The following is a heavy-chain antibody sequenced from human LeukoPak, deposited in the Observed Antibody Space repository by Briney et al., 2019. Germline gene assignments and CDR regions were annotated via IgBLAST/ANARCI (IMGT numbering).Heavy chain of an antibody. J-gene: IGHJ4*02. CDR2: MGKTAGDT. CDR1: GXTFSTYD. V-gene: IGHV3-13*04. CDR3: ARGAAGFDY. Sequence: GGSLRLSWAASGXTFSTYDMHWVRQAAGKGLEWVSGMGKTAGDTYYSVSVKGRFTISRENAKNSVYLEMNSLEAGDTAVYYCARGAAGFDYWGQGTLVSVSS. D-gene: IGHD6-13*01.